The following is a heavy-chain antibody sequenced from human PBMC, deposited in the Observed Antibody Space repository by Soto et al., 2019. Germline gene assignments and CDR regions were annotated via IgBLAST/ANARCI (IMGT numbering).Heavy chain of an antibody. CDR3: ARDFVIRQPLRLPLY. V-gene: IGHV3-30-3*01. J-gene: IGHJ4*02. CDR2: ISYDGSNK. Sequence: GSLRLSCVASGFTFSSYAMHWVRQAPGKGLGCVAVISYDGSNKYYADSVKGRFTISRDNSKNTLYLQMNSLRAEDTAVYYCARDFVIRQPLRLPLYWGQRILVTVST. D-gene: IGHD6-13*01. CDR1: GFTFSSYA.